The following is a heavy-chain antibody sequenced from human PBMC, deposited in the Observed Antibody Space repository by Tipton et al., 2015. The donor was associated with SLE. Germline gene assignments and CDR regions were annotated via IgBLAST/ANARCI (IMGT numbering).Heavy chain of an antibody. CDR3: ARQGTGFGSGRDDY. D-gene: IGHD1-14*01. CDR2: IYYSGST. V-gene: IGHV4-39*01. J-gene: IGHJ4*02. CDR1: GDSISSSGYH. Sequence: LRLSCTVSGDSISSSGYHWGWIRQPPGKEPEWIGSIYYSGSTYYTPSLKSRVTTSVDTSKNQFSLSLYSVTVEDTAVYYCARQGTGFGSGRDDYWGQGILVTVSS.